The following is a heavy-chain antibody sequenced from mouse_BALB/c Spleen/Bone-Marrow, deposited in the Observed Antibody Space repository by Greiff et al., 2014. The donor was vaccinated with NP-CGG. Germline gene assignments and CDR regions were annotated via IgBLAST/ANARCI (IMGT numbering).Heavy chain of an antibody. CDR2: IDTSDSYT. V-gene: IGHV1-69*01. Sequence: QVQLKQSGAELGMPGASVKMSCKASGYTFTDNWIYWVKQRPGQGLEWIGAIDTSDSYTNYNQKFMGKASLTVDASSSTAYTQVSSLTSDDSAVYYCARGGHDFSLDYWGQGTSVTVSS. CDR3: ARGGHDFSLDY. J-gene: IGHJ4*01. CDR1: GYTFTDNW. D-gene: IGHD2-4*01.